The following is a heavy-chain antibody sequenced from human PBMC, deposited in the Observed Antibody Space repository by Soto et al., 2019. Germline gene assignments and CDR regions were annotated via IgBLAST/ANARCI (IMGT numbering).Heavy chain of an antibody. J-gene: IGHJ4*02. D-gene: IGHD1-20*01. V-gene: IGHV3-74*01. CDR2: INSGGSST. Sequence: EVQLVESGGGLVQPGGSLRLSCAASGFTFSSYWMHWVRQAPGKGLVWVSRINSGGSSTSYADSVKGRFTISRDNGKNTLYLQMNSLRAEDTAVYYCARGDFSGISVPDTAYWWQGTLVTVTS. CDR1: GFTFSSYW. CDR3: ARGDFSGISVPDTAY.